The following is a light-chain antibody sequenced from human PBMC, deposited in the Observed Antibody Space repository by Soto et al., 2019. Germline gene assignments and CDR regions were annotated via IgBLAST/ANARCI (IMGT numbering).Light chain of an antibody. CDR3: QQRDSWPWT. J-gene: IGKJ1*01. Sequence: ALSLCTGSVEISAFGASRRVSSYLAWYQQKAGQAPRLLIYDASNRAAGTPARFSGSGSGTDFTLSISSLEPEDFAVYYCQQRDSWPWTFGQGTKV. CDR2: DAS. V-gene: IGKV3-11*01. CDR1: RRVSSY.